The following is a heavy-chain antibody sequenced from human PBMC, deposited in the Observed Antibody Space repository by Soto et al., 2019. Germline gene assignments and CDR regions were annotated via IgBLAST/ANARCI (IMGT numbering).Heavy chain of an antibody. J-gene: IGHJ5*02. V-gene: IGHV4-39*07. CDR1: GGSISSSSYY. Sequence: SETLSLTCTVSGGSISSSSYYWGWIRQPPGKGLEWIGSIYYSGSTYYNPSLKSRVTISVDTSKNQFSLKLSSVTAADTAVYYCARVAYCSSTSCYTDWFDPWGQGTLVTVSS. D-gene: IGHD2-2*02. CDR3: ARVAYCSSTSCYTDWFDP. CDR2: IYYSGST.